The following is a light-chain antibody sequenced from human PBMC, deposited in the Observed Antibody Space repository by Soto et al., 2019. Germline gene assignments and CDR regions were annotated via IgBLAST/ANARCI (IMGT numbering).Light chain of an antibody. CDR3: QQAYISPRT. J-gene: IGKJ1*01. CDR2: AAS. Sequence: DIQMTQSPSSLSASIGDRATIPCRASQSISIYLNWYQQQPGKPPKVLIDAASTLQSGVQSRFSGSGTGTDFSLTISNLQPEDFASYYCQQAYISPRTFGPGTKVDIK. CDR1: QSISIY. V-gene: IGKV1-39*01.